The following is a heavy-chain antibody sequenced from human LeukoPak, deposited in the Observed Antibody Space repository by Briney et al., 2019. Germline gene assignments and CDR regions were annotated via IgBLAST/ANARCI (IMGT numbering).Heavy chain of an antibody. CDR2: INWNGGST. CDR1: GVTFSGYS. J-gene: IGHJ3*02. CDR3: ARVSRAVFPGDAFDI. Sequence: GGSLRLSCAASGVTFSGYSLTWVRQAPGKGLEWVSGINWNGGSTGYADSVKGRFTISRDNAKNSLYLQMNSLRAEDTALYYCARVSRAVFPGDAFDIWGQGTMVTVSS. D-gene: IGHD2-21*01. V-gene: IGHV3-20*04.